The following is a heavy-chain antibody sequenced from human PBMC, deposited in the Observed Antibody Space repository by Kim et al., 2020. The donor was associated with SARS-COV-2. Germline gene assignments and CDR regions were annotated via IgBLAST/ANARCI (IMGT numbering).Heavy chain of an antibody. CDR1: GFAFSSYA. D-gene: IGHD2-8*01. V-gene: IGHV3-30*18. CDR2: MSYDGSNK. J-gene: IGHJ4*02. Sequence: GGSLRLSCVASGFAFSSYAMHWVRQAPDKGLEWLAVMSYDGSNKYYADSVKGRFTISRDNSKNTLYLQMNSLRAEDTAVYYCAKDALMVYANLFDYWGQGTLVTVSS. CDR3: AKDALMVYANLFDY.